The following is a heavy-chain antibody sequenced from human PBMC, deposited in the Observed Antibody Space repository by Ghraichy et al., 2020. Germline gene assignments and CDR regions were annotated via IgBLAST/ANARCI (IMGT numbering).Heavy chain of an antibody. J-gene: IGHJ6*02. CDR2: IFYSGTT. Sequence: SETLSITCTVSGGSITGNPYYWGWIRQPPGKGLEWIGTIFYSGTTYFNPSLKSRLTISIDTSKTQFSLKLSSVTAADSAVYYCAKSDGGNRYYYYGMDVWGQGTTVIVSS. D-gene: IGHD4-23*01. V-gene: IGHV4-39*01. CDR3: AKSDGGNRYYYYGMDV. CDR1: GGSITGNPYY.